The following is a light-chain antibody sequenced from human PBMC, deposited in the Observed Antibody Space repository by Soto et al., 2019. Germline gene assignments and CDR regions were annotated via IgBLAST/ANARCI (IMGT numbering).Light chain of an antibody. CDR3: FSFTAGWTHV. V-gene: IGLV2-14*01. J-gene: IGLJ1*01. CDR1: TRDVTGYNL. CDR2: VVS. Sequence: QSALTQLASGSGSPGQSMAIYGPGTTRDVTGYNLVSWLHQHPGKAPTLTISVVSNRPSGVSNRFSGSNSGNAASLTLSELQAEVQDNDLCFSFTAGWTHVFGTGTKGTGL.